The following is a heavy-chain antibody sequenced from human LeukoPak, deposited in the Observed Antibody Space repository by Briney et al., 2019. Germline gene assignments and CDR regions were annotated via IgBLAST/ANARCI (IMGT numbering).Heavy chain of an antibody. CDR3: AELGITMIGGV. Sequence: GGSLRLSSAASGITFSSYGMSWVRQAPGKGLEWVSSISHTGGSPYYADSVKGRFTVSRDNSKNTLYLQMNSLTVEDTAVYYCAELGITMIGGVWGKGTTVTISS. CDR2: ISHTGGSP. CDR1: GITFSSYG. J-gene: IGHJ6*04. V-gene: IGHV3-23*01. D-gene: IGHD3-10*02.